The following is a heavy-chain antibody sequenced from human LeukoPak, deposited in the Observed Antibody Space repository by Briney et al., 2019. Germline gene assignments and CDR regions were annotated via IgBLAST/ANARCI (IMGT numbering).Heavy chain of an antibody. J-gene: IGHJ3*02. CDR1: GFTFSSYS. V-gene: IGHV3-21*01. Sequence: GGSLRLSCAASGFTFSSYSMNWVRQAPGKGLEWVSSISSSSSYIYYADSVKGRFTISRDNAKNSLYLQMNSLRAEDTAVYYCGKNNLVVPAAISGVEAFDNWGQGTMVTVSS. D-gene: IGHD2-2*01. CDR3: GKNNLVVPAAISGVEAFDN. CDR2: ISSSSSYI.